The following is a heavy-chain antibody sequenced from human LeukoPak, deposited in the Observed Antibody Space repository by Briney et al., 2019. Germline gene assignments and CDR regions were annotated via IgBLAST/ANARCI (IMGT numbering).Heavy chain of an antibody. D-gene: IGHD6-19*01. Sequence: SETLSLTCTVSGGSISSGSYYWSWIRQPAGKGLEWIGRIYTSGSTNYNPSLKSRVTISVDTSKNQFSLKLSSVTAADTAVYYCARLGAVFDAFDIWGQGTMVTVSS. V-gene: IGHV4-61*02. CDR2: IYTSGST. CDR3: ARLGAVFDAFDI. CDR1: GGSISSGSYY. J-gene: IGHJ3*02.